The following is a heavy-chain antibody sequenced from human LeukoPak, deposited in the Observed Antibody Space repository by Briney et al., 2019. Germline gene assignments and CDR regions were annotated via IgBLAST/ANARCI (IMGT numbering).Heavy chain of an antibody. J-gene: IGHJ4*02. V-gene: IGHV3-49*04. Sequence: PGGSLRLSCAASGFTFTNYAMSWVRQAPGKGLEWVGFIRSKAYGGTTENAASVKGRFTISRDDSKSIAYLQMNSLKTEDTAVYYCTGSFGELTFFDYWGLGTLVTVSS. CDR2: IRSKAYGGTT. CDR1: GFTFTNYA. CDR3: TGSFGELTFFDY. D-gene: IGHD3-10*01.